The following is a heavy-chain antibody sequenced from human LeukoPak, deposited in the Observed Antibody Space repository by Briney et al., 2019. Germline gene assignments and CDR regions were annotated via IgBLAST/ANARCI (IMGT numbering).Heavy chain of an antibody. CDR1: GFTFTTYS. V-gene: IGHV3-7*01. CDR2: IKQDGSEK. J-gene: IGHJ4*02. D-gene: IGHD3-22*01. Sequence: GGSLRLSCEASGFTFTTYSMTWVRQAPGKGLEWVANIKQDGSEKYYVDSVKGRFTISRDNAKNSLYLQMNSLRAEDTAVYYCAREGYYDSTGLDYWGQGALVTVSS. CDR3: AREGYYDSTGLDY.